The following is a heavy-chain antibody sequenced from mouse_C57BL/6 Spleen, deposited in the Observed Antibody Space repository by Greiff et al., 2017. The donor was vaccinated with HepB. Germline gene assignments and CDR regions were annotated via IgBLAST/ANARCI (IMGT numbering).Heavy chain of an antibody. Sequence: DVQLQESGTVLARPGASVKMSCKTSGYTFTSYWMQWVKQRPGQGLEWIGAIYPGNSDTSYNQKFKGKAKLTAVTAASTAYMELSSLTNEDSAVYYCTLPDDYDYFDDWGQGTTLTVSS. CDR2: IYPGNSDT. V-gene: IGHV1-5*01. D-gene: IGHD2-4*01. CDR1: GYTFTSYW. CDR3: TLPDDYDYFDD. J-gene: IGHJ2*01.